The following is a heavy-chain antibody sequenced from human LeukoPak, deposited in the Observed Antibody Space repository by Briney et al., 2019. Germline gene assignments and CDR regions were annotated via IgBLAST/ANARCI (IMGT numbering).Heavy chain of an antibody. CDR2: IYYSGST. CDR3: ARDGPHFYDILTGYPPNGDAFDI. CDR1: GGSISSSSYY. Sequence: PSETLSLTCTVSGGSISSSSYYWGWIRQPPGKGLEWIGSIYYSGSTYYNPSLKSRVTISVETSKNQFSLKLSSVTAADTAVYYCARDGPHFYDILTGYPPNGDAFDIWGQGTMVTVSS. V-gene: IGHV4-39*07. D-gene: IGHD3-9*01. J-gene: IGHJ3*02.